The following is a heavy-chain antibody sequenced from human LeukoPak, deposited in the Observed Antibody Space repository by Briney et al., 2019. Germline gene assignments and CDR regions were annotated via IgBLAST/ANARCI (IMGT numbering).Heavy chain of an antibody. V-gene: IGHV1-2*02. D-gene: IGHD6-13*01. CDR2: INPNSGGT. Sequence: GASVKLSCKASGYTFTGYYMHWVRQAPGQGLEWMGWINPNSGGTNYAQKFQGRVTMARATSISTAYMELSRLRSDDTAVYYCARDSEQQVEKPDADDYYCMDVWSQGTTVTVS. J-gene: IGHJ6*02. CDR1: GYTFTGYY. CDR3: ARDSEQQVEKPDADDYYCMDV.